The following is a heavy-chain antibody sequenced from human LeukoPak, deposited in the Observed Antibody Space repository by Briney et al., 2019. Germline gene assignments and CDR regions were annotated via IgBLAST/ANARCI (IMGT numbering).Heavy chain of an antibody. CDR2: INWSGGIT. V-gene: IGHV3-20*04. D-gene: IGHD2-15*01. CDR3: ARALYCSGGRCLYGMDV. J-gene: IGHJ6*02. CDR1: GYTFSNYD. Sequence: PGGSLKLSCVASGYTFSNYDMSWVRQAPGKGLEWVSGINWSGGITDYADSVKGRFTISRDNAKNSLYLQMNSLRSEDTALYYCARALYCSGGRCLYGMDVWGQGTMVTVSS.